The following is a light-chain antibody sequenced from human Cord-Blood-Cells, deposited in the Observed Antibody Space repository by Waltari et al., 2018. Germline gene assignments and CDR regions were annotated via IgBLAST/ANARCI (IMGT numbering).Light chain of an antibody. Sequence: QSALTQPASVSGSPGLSITISCTGTSSDVGGYNYVSWYQQHPGKAPKLMIYDVSNRPSGVSNRFSGSKSGNTASLTISGLQAEDEADYYCSSYTSSSTLVFGGG. CDR3: SSYTSSSTLV. J-gene: IGLJ2*01. CDR1: SSDVGGYNY. CDR2: DVS. V-gene: IGLV2-14*01.